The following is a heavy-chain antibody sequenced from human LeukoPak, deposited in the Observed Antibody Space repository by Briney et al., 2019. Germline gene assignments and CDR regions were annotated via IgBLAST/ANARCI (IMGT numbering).Heavy chain of an antibody. J-gene: IGHJ4*02. V-gene: IGHV1-69*04. CDR2: IIPILGIA. Sequence: SVKVSCKTSGGTYNNSAISWVRQAPGQGLEWMGRIIPILGIANYAQKFQGRVTITADKSTSTAYMELSSLRSEDTAVYYCARGYYDFWSGYFLWGQGTLVTVSS. CDR1: GGTYNNSA. CDR3: ARGYYDFWSGYFL. D-gene: IGHD3-3*01.